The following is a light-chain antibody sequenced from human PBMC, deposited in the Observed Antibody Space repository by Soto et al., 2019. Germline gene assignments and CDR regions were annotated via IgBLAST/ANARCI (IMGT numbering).Light chain of an antibody. CDR2: GAS. CDR1: QSVTSAF. V-gene: IGKV3-20*01. J-gene: IGKJ2*01. CDR3: QQYIATPPMYT. Sequence: EIVLAQSPGTLSLSPGERASLSCRASQSVTSAFLAWYQQKPGEATRLLIYGASTRATGIPHRFSGSGSGKEFNLPISRLEPEDFAVYYCQQYIATPPMYTVGQGTKLEIK.